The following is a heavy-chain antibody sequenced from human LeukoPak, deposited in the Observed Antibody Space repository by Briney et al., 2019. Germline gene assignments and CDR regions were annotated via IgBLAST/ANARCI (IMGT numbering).Heavy chain of an antibody. J-gene: IGHJ3*01. V-gene: IGHV1-24*01. Sequence: GASVKVSCKVSGYTLTELSMHWVRQAPGKGLEWMGGFDPEDGETIYAQKFQARVTMTEDTSAHTVYMELSSLRSEDTAVYYCATPIRTPGAFDLWGQGTMVTVSS. CDR3: ATPIRTPGAFDL. CDR2: FDPEDGET. CDR1: GYTLTELS.